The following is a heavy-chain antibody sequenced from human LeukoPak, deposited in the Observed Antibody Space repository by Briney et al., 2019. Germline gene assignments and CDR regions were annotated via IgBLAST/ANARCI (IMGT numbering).Heavy chain of an antibody. CDR1: GYTFTGYY. CDR2: INPNSGGT. Sequence: ASVKVSCEASGYTFTGYYMHWVRQAPGQGLEWMGWINPNSGGTNYAQKFQGRVTMTRDTSISTAYMELSRLRSDDTAVYYCARERLTVDAFDIWGQGTMSPSLQ. CDR3: ARERLTVDAFDI. D-gene: IGHD2-21*02. V-gene: IGHV1-2*02. J-gene: IGHJ3*02.